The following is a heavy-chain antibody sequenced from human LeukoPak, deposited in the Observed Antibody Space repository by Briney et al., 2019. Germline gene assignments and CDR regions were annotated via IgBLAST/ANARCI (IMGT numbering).Heavy chain of an antibody. CDR2: IVVGSGNT. Sequence: GASVKVSCKASGFTFTSSAMQWVRQARGQRLEWIGWIVVGSGNTNYAQKFQERVTITRDMSTSTAYMELSSLRSEDTAVYYCAVVVVPAAIGAFDIWGQGTMVTVSS. V-gene: IGHV1-58*02. CDR3: AVVVVPAAIGAFDI. D-gene: IGHD2-2*02. J-gene: IGHJ3*02. CDR1: GFTFTSSA.